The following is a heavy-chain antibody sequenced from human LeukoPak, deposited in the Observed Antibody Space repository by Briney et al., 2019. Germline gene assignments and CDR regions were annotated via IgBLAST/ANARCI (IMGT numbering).Heavy chain of an antibody. CDR2: IYYSGST. CDR3: ASSYSSSPSFDY. V-gene: IGHV4-59*01. J-gene: IGHJ4*02. Sequence: SETLSLTCTVSGGSISSYYWSWSRQPPGKGLEWIGYIYYSGSTNYNPSLKSRVTISVDTSKNQFSLKLSSVTAADTAVYYCASSYSSSPSFDYWGQGTLVTVSS. D-gene: IGHD6-6*01. CDR1: GGSISSYY.